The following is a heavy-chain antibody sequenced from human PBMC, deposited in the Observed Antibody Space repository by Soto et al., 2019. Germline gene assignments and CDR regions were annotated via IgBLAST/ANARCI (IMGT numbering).Heavy chain of an antibody. D-gene: IGHD3-16*01. J-gene: IGHJ2*01. V-gene: IGHV3-66*01. CDR1: GINVSRNY. Sequence: EAQLVESGGGLVQPGGSLRLSCAASGINVSRNYLTWVRQAPGKGLEWVSLIYSGGSTTYADSVRGRFTISRDDPNDTLYLQMNSRRTEDTAVYYCAKGGWGYWYFDLWGRGALVTVSS. CDR2: IYSGGST. CDR3: AKGGWGYWYFDL.